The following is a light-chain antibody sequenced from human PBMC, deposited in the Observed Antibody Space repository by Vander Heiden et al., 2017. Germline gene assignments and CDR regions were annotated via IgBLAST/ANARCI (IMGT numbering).Light chain of an antibody. CDR1: QSISSY. CDR3: QQSDTTPVT. Sequence: DIQMTPSPSSLSASVGDRVTITCRASQSISSYLNWYQQKPGKAPKLLIYAASSLQSAVPSRFSGSGSGTDFTLTISRLQPEDFATYYCQQSDTTPVTFGHGTKVDIK. CDR2: AAS. J-gene: IGKJ3*01. V-gene: IGKV1-39*01.